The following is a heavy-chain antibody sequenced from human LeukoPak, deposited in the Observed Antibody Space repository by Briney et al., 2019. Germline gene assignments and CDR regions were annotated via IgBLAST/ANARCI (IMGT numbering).Heavy chain of an antibody. CDR2: INPSGGST. D-gene: IGHD3-22*01. CDR1: GYTFTSYY. V-gene: IGHV1-46*01. CDR3: ARGPYYYDSSGYYGY. J-gene: IGHJ4*02. Sequence: APVKVSCKASGYTFTSYYMHWVRQAPGQGLEWMGIINPSGGSTSYAQKFQGRVTMTRDMSTSTVYMELSSLRSEDTAVYYCARGPYYYDSSGYYGYWGQGTLVTVSS.